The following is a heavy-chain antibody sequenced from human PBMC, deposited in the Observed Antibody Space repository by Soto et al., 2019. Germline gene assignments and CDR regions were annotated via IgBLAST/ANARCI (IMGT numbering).Heavy chain of an antibody. CDR2: ISGSGGST. J-gene: IGHJ5*02. Sequence: GGSLRLSCAASGFTFSSYAMSWVRQAPGKGLEWVSAISGSGGSTYYADSVKGRFTISRDNSKNTLYLQMNSLRAEDTAVYYCAKGGPTGILLWFGELQYWFDPWGQGTLVTVSS. CDR3: AKGGPTGILLWFGELQYWFDP. V-gene: IGHV3-23*01. CDR1: GFTFSSYA. D-gene: IGHD3-10*01.